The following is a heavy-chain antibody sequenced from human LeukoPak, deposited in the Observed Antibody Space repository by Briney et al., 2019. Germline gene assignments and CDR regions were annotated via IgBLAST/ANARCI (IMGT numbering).Heavy chain of an antibody. CDR1: GFTFSSYG. D-gene: IGHD2-2*01. CDR2: IRYDGSNK. V-gene: IGHV3-30*02. J-gene: IGHJ5*02. Sequence: GGSLRLSCAASGFTFSSYGMHWVRQAPGKGLEWVAFIRYDGSNKYYADSVKGRFTISRDNSKNTLYLQMNSLRAEDTAVYYCAKGTQNIVVVPAASRGGWFDPWGQGTLVTVSS. CDR3: AKGTQNIVVVPAASRGGWFDP.